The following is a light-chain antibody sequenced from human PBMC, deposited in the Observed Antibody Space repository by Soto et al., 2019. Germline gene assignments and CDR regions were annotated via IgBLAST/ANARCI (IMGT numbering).Light chain of an antibody. Sequence: DIQMTQSPSTLSASVGDRVTITCGASQSITTWLAWYQEKPGTAPKLLIYKASSLESGVPSRFSGSGSGTEFTLTISSLQPADFATYYCQQYNSYWTFGQGTKVEIK. J-gene: IGKJ1*01. V-gene: IGKV1-5*03. CDR3: QQYNSYWT. CDR2: KAS. CDR1: QSITTW.